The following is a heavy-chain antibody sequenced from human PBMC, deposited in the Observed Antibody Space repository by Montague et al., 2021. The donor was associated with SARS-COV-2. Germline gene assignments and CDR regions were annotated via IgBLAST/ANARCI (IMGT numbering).Heavy chain of an antibody. CDR1: GFSLSTSGVG. CDR3: AHKKSGWLIEFEY. J-gene: IGHJ4*02. CDR2: IYWNDDK. V-gene: IGHV2-5*01. D-gene: IGHD6-19*01. Sequence: PALVKPTQTLTLTCSFSGFSLSTSGVGVGWIRQPPGKALECLALIYWNDDKRYSPSLKNRLTVSKDTSRNQVVLTVTNMDPVDTATYYCAHKKSGWLIEFEYWGQGILVTVSS.